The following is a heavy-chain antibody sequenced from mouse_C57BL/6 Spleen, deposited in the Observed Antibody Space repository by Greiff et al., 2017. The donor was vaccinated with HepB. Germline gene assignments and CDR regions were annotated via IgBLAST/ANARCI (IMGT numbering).Heavy chain of an antibody. CDR2: IDPSDSYT. CDR1: GYTFTSYW. Sequence: VKLQQPGAELVMPGASVKLSCKASGYTFTSYWMHWVKQRPGQGLEWIGEIDPSDSYTNYNQKFKGKSTLTVDKSSSTAYMQLSSLTSEDSAVYYCARTSGSSIDYWGQGTSVTGSS. J-gene: IGHJ4*01. V-gene: IGHV1-69*01. D-gene: IGHD3-2*02. CDR3: ARTSGSSIDY.